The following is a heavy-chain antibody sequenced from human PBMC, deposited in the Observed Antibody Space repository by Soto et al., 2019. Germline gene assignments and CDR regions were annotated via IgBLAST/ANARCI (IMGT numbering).Heavy chain of an antibody. Sequence: ASVKVSCKASGYTFTGYYMHWVRQAPGQGLEWMGWINPNSGGTNYAQKFQGWVTMTRDTSISTAYMELSRLRSDDTAVYYCAREVDCSGGSCYSAGGMDVWGQGTTVTVSS. CDR2: INPNSGGT. D-gene: IGHD2-15*01. CDR1: GYTFTGYY. V-gene: IGHV1-2*04. CDR3: AREVDCSGGSCYSAGGMDV. J-gene: IGHJ6*02.